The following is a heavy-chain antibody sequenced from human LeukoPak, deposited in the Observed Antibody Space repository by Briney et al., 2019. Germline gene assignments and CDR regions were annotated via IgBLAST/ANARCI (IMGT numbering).Heavy chain of an antibody. Sequence: PGGSLRLSCAASGFTFNSYVMHWDRQAPGKGPEWVAVIEYDENRKYYEDSVKGRFTISRDNSKNMLYLQINSLTTEDTAVYYCARGYGESSDYHLKYWGQGTLVTVSS. J-gene: IGHJ4*02. D-gene: IGHD4-17*01. CDR2: IEYDENRK. V-gene: IGHV3-30*03. CDR1: GFTFNSYV. CDR3: ARGYGESSDYHLKY.